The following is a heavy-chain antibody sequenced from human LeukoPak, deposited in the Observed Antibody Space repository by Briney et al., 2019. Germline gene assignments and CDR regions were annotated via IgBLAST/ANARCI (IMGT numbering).Heavy chain of an antibody. CDR1: GFTFSSYA. CDR2: ISYDGSNK. V-gene: IGHV3-30-3*01. J-gene: IGHJ2*01. CDR3: ARGDGYNYNWYFDL. D-gene: IGHD5-24*01. Sequence: GGSLRLSCAASGFTFSSYAMHWVRQAPGKGLEWVAVISYDGSNKYYADSVKGRFTISRDNSKNTLYLQMNSLRAEDTAVYYCARGDGYNYNWYFDLWGRGTLITVSS.